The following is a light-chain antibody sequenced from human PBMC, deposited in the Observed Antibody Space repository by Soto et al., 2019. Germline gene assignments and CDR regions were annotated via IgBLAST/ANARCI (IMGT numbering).Light chain of an antibody. J-gene: IGLJ3*02. CDR1: NSDVGTYNY. Sequence: QAVVTQPASVSGSPGQSITISCTGTNSDVGTYNYVSWYQQHPGRAPKLIVYGVSDRPSGVSNRFSGSKSGNTASLTISGLQAEDEADYYCNSFTSSSTWVFGGGTKLTVL. V-gene: IGLV2-14*01. CDR3: NSFTSSSTWV. CDR2: GVS.